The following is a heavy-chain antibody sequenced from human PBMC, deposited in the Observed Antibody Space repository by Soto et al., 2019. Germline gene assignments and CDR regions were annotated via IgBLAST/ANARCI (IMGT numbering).Heavy chain of an antibody. Sequence: GESLKISCKGSGYSFTGYWIAWVRQMPGKGLEWMGIIYPGDSDTRYSPSFQGQVTISADKSIGTAYLQWSSLKASDTAMYYCARHVGRGKILYYSSGMDVWGQGTTVTVSS. J-gene: IGHJ6*02. CDR2: IYPGDSDT. V-gene: IGHV5-51*01. CDR3: ARHVGRGKILYYSSGMDV. D-gene: IGHD3-10*01. CDR1: GYSFTGYW.